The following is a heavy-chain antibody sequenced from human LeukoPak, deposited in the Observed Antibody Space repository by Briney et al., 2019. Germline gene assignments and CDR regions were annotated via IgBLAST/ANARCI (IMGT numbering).Heavy chain of an antibody. Sequence: GGSLRLSCAASGFTFSNAWMSWVRQTPGKGLEWVGRIKSKTDGGTTDYAAPVKGRFTISRDDSKNTLYLQMNSLKTEDTAVYYCTTFLAMVRGLEDYWGQGTLVTVSS. J-gene: IGHJ4*02. D-gene: IGHD3-10*01. CDR3: TTFLAMVRGLEDY. CDR2: IKSKTDGGTT. V-gene: IGHV3-15*01. CDR1: GFTFSNAW.